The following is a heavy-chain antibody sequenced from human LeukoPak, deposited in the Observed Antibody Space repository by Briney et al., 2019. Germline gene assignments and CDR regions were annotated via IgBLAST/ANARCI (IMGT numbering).Heavy chain of an antibody. Sequence: PGGSLRLSCTASAFTVSSNYMSWVRQAPGKGLEWVSVIYSSGTTSYADSVKGRFTVSRDSSKNTLFLQINSLSAEDTAVYFCAGGPKRITPFDYWGQGTLVTVSS. D-gene: IGHD2-15*01. CDR1: AFTVSSNY. V-gene: IGHV3-66*01. CDR2: IYSSGTT. CDR3: AGGPKRITPFDY. J-gene: IGHJ4*02.